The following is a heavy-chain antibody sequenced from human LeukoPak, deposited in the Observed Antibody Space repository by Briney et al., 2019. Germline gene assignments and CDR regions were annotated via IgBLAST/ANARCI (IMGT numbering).Heavy chain of an antibody. CDR2: IIPIFGTA. CDR3: ASGVVPAANFDY. J-gene: IGHJ4*02. CDR1: GGTFSSYA. D-gene: IGHD2-2*01. Sequence: ASVKVSCKASGGTFSSYAISWVRQAPGQGLEWMGGIIPIFGTANYAQKFQGRVTITTDESTSTAYMELSSLRSKDTAVYYCASGVVPAANFDYWGQGTLVTVSS. V-gene: IGHV1-69*05.